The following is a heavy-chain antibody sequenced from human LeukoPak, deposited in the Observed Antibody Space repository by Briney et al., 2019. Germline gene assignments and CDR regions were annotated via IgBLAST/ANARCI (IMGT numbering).Heavy chain of an antibody. CDR2: ISYDGSNK. CDR1: GYTFTGHY. Sequence: SCRASGYTFTGHYLHWVRQAPGKGLEWVAVISYDGSNKYYADSVKGRFTISRDNSKNTLYLQMNSLRAEDTAVYYCARGMYYYDSSGYYLDYWGQGTLVTVSS. D-gene: IGHD3-22*01. J-gene: IGHJ4*02. CDR3: ARGMYYYDSSGYYLDY. V-gene: IGHV3-30-3*01.